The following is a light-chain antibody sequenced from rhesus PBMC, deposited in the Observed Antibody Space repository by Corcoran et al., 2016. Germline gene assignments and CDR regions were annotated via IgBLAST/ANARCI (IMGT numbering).Light chain of an antibody. CDR3: LQYGSSPLT. Sequence: DIQMTQSPSSLSVSVGDTVTITCRASQSISNWLDWYQKKPGKGPKLLIYKASTLQSGVPSRFSGTGSGPDFTRTISSLQPEDFTTYYCLQYGSSPLTFGGGTKVELK. CDR2: KAS. CDR1: QSISNW. V-gene: IGKV1-22*01. J-gene: IGKJ4*01.